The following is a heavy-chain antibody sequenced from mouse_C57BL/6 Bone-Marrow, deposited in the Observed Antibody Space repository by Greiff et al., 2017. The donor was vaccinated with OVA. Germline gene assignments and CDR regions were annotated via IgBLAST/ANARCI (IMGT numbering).Heavy chain of an antibody. J-gene: IGHJ2*01. CDR2: ISNLAYSI. D-gene: IGHD1-1*02. Sequence: EVQLQESGGGLVQPGGSLKLSCAASGFTFSDYGMAWVRQAPGKGPEWVAFISNLAYSIYYADTVTGRFTISRENAKNTLYLEMSSLRSEDTAMYYCARRGNYAAVDYWGQGTTLTVSS. CDR3: ARRGNYAAVDY. V-gene: IGHV5-15*01. CDR1: GFTFSDYG.